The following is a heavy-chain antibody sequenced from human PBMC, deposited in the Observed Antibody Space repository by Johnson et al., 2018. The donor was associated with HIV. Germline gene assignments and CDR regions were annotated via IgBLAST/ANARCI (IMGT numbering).Heavy chain of an antibody. CDR2: ISYDGDNK. CDR1: GLSFSNFG. CDR3: ARGAAVSGTLVDPFDI. V-gene: IGHV3-30*03. J-gene: IGHJ3*02. D-gene: IGHD1-26*01. Sequence: QVQLVESGGGVVQPGKSLTLSCVGSGLSFSNFGIHWVRQAPGKGPEWVAVISYDGDNKYYADSVNGRFTISKDNSKDTLYMEMNNLRLEDTAVYYCARGAAVSGTLVDPFDIWGRGTMVTVSS.